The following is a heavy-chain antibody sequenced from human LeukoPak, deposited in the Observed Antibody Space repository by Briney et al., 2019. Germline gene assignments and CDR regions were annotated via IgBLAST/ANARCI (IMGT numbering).Heavy chain of an antibody. CDR1: GGSFSGYY. V-gene: IGHV4-34*01. Sequence: PSETLSLTCAVYGGSFSGYYWSWIRQPPGKGLEWIGEINHSGSTNYNPSLKSRVTISVDTSKNQFSLKLSSVTAADTAVYYCARARKTTVTTGWFDPWGQGTLVTVSS. J-gene: IGHJ5*02. CDR2: INHSGST. CDR3: ARARKTTVTTGWFDP. D-gene: IGHD4-17*01.